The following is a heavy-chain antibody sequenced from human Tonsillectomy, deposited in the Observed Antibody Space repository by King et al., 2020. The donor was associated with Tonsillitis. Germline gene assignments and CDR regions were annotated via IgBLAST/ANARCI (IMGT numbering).Heavy chain of an antibody. J-gene: IGHJ4*02. V-gene: IGHV3-23*04. CDR2: ISGSGGST. Sequence: VQLVESGGGLVQPGGSLRLSCAASGFTFSSYAMSWVRQAPGKGLEWVSAISGSGGSTYYADSVKGRFTISRDNSKNTLYLQMNSLRAEDTAVYYCAKDHYYDSSGYWPFDYWGQGTLVTVSS. CDR1: GFTFSSYA. CDR3: AKDHYYDSSGYWPFDY. D-gene: IGHD3-22*01.